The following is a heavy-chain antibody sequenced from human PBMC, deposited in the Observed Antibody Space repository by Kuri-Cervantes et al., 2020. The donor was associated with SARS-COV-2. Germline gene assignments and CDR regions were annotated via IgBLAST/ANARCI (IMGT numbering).Heavy chain of an antibody. CDR3: ARAVRSGSSSWYGFDY. D-gene: IGHD6-13*01. J-gene: IGHJ4*02. Sequence: SETLSLTCAVSGYSISSGYYWGWIRQPPGKGLEWIGSIYHSGSTNYNPSLKSRVTISVDTSKNQFSLKLSSVTAADTAVYYCARAVRSGSSSWYGFDYWGQGTLVTVPS. CDR1: GYSISSGYY. CDR2: IYHSGST. V-gene: IGHV4-38-2*01.